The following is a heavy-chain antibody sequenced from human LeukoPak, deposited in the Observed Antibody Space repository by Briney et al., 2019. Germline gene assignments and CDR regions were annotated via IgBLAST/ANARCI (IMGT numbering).Heavy chain of an antibody. Sequence: PGGSLRLSCAASGFTFSNYAMSWVRQAPGKGLEWVSVTSGNSANTYYADSVKGRFTISRDNSKNTLYLQMNSLRAEDTAVYYCAKGHTVAGRYYFDYWGQGTLVTVSS. CDR3: AKGHTVAGRYYFDY. V-gene: IGHV3-23*01. CDR1: GFTFSNYA. J-gene: IGHJ4*02. D-gene: IGHD6-19*01. CDR2: TSGNSANT.